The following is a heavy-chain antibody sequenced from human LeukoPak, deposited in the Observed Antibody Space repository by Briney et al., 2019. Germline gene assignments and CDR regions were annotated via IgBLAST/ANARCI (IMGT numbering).Heavy chain of an antibody. J-gene: IGHJ4*02. CDR1: GYTFTGYY. Sequence: GASVKVSCKASGYTFTGYYMHWVRQAPGQGLEWMGWINPNSGGTNYAQKFQGRVTMTRDTSTSTAYMELRSLRSDDTAVYYCARDNYGSAFDYWGQGTLVTVSS. CDR2: INPNSGGT. D-gene: IGHD3-10*01. CDR3: ARDNYGSAFDY. V-gene: IGHV1-2*02.